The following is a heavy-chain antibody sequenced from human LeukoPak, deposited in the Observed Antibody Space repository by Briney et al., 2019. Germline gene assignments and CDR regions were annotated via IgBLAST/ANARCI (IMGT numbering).Heavy chain of an antibody. CDR3: AKEVYSSSSGFRFDY. Sequence: PGGSLRLSCAASGFSFSSYAMTWVRQAPGKGLEWVSAISDSGTSTYYADSVKGRFSISSDNSKNTLYLQMNSLRADDTAVYYCAKEVYSSSSGFRFDYWGQGTLVTVSS. CDR2: ISDSGTST. J-gene: IGHJ4*02. V-gene: IGHV3-23*01. CDR1: GFSFSSYA. D-gene: IGHD6-6*01.